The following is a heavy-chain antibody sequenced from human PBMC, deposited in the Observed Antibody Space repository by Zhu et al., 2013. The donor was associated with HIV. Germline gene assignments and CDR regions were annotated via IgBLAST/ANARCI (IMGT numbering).Heavy chain of an antibody. CDR1: GYTFTGYY. CDR2: INPNSGGT. D-gene: IGHD3-22*01. V-gene: IGHV1-2*02. Sequence: QVQLVQSGAEVKKPGSSVKVSCKASGYTFTGYYMHWVRQAPGQGLEWMGWINPNSGGTKYAQKFQGRVTMTRDTSINTAYMELSSLRSEDTAVYYCARPLGDSSGYANWGQGTLVTVSS. J-gene: IGHJ4*02. CDR3: ARPLGDSSGYAN.